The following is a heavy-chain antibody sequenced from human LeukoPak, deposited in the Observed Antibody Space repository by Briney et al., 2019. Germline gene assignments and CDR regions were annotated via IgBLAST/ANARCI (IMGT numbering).Heavy chain of an antibody. CDR1: VYTFTKYV. CDR3: ARDDCGDTCYPGGY. J-gene: IGHJ4*02. V-gene: IGHV1-3*01. Sequence: ASVKVSCESSVYTFTKYVVHGVRQAPGRRPEWMGWINVGNGDTKYSQNSQDRLHITRETSANTAYMALSSLTSEDTALYYCARDDCGDTCYPGGYWGQGTLVTVSS. D-gene: IGHD2-21*01. CDR2: INVGNGDT.